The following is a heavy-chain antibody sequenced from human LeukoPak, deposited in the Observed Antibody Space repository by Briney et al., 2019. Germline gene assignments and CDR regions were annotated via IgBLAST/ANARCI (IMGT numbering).Heavy chain of an antibody. CDR2: IYYSGST. V-gene: IGHV4-39*07. Sequence: PSEILSLTCTVSGGSISSSSYYWGWIRQPPGKGLEWIGSIYYSGSTYYNPSLKSRVTISVDTSKNQFSLKLSSVTAADTAVYYCAREPSPYDFWSGYFWFDPWGQGTLVTVSS. CDR1: GGSISSSSYY. CDR3: AREPSPYDFWSGYFWFDP. J-gene: IGHJ5*02. D-gene: IGHD3-3*01.